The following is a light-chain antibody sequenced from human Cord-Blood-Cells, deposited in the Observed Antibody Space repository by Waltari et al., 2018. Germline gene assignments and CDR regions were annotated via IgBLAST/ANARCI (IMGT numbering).Light chain of an antibody. Sequence: QSALTQPASVSGSPGQSITISCTGTSRDVGGYNYVSWYQQHPAKAPTLMIYDVSKRPSGVSNRFSGSKSGNTASLTISGLQAEDEADYYCSSYTSSSTWVFGGGTKLTVL. CDR2: DVS. J-gene: IGLJ3*02. CDR1: SRDVGGYNY. CDR3: SSYTSSSTWV. V-gene: IGLV2-14*01.